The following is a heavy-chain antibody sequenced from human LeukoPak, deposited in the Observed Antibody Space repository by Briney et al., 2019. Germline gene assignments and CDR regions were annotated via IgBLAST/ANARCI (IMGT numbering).Heavy chain of an antibody. CDR2: IYSGGST. J-gene: IGHJ5*02. Sequence: GGSLRLSCAASGFTVSSNYMSWVRQAPGKGLEWVSVIYSGGSTYYADSVKGRFTISRDNSKNTLYLQMNSLGAEDTAVYYCAREKTGYSYGYNWFDPWGQGTLVTVSS. CDR1: GFTVSSNY. D-gene: IGHD5-18*01. CDR3: AREKTGYSYGYNWFDP. V-gene: IGHV3-66*02.